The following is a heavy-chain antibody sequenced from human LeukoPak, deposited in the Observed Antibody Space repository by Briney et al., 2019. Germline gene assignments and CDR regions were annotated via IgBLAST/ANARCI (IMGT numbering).Heavy chain of an antibody. D-gene: IGHD3-9*01. CDR2: INSDGSSI. CDR1: GFTFSSYW. V-gene: IGHV3-74*01. Sequence: PGGSLRLSCVVSGFTFSSYWMHWVRQAPGKGLVWVSRINSDGSSIRYADSVKGRFTISRDNAKNTLYLQMNSLRAEGTAVYYCARVNDILTGYYLGGAFDPWGQGTLVTVSS. CDR3: ARVNDILTGYYLGGAFDP. J-gene: IGHJ5*02.